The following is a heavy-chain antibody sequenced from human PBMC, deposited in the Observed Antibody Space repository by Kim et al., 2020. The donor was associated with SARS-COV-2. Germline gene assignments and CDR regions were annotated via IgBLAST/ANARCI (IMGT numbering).Heavy chain of an antibody. CDR2: IRGSGSST. Sequence: GGSLRLSCAASEFTFSSHAMSWVRQAPGKGLEWVSAIRGSGSSTFYADSVKGRFTISRDNSRNTLYLQMNSLRAEDTAVYYCAKDTSCGDDTCYSNFDHWGQGTLVTVSS. D-gene: IGHD2-15*01. CDR3: AKDTSCGDDTCYSNFDH. J-gene: IGHJ4*02. CDR1: EFTFSSHA. V-gene: IGHV3-23*01.